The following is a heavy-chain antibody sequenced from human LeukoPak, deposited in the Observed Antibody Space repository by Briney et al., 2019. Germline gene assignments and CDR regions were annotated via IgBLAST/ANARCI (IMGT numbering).Heavy chain of an antibody. CDR1: GGSISSSSHY. CDR2: IYYCGTT. Sequence: SETLSLTCTVSGGSISSSSHYWGWLRQPPGQGLEWIASIYYCGTTYYNPSLKSRVTISVDTSKNQFSLKLISVTAADTAVYYCASPSRQWLGHYFDYWGQGTLVTASS. D-gene: IGHD6-19*01. J-gene: IGHJ4*02. V-gene: IGHV4-39*01. CDR3: ASPSRQWLGHYFDY.